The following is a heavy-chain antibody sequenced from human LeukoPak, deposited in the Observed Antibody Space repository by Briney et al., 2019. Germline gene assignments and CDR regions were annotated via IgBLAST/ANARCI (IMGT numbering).Heavy chain of an antibody. Sequence: SETLSLTCTVSGGSISSYYWSWIRQPAGKGLEWIGRIYTSGSTNYNPSLKSRVTMSVDTSKNQFSLKLSSVTAADTVVYYCARDFGSAEYDSSGYYYGWFDPWGQGTLVTVSS. CDR2: IYTSGST. D-gene: IGHD3-22*01. CDR3: ARDFGSAEYDSSGYYYGWFDP. V-gene: IGHV4-4*07. J-gene: IGHJ5*02. CDR1: GGSISSYY.